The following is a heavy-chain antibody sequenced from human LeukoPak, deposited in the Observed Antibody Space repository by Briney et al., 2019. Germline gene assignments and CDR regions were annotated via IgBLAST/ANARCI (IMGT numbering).Heavy chain of an antibody. D-gene: IGHD2-2*01. CDR2: INHSGST. J-gene: IGHJ5*02. CDR1: GGSISNYS. Sequence: SETLSLTCTVSGGSISNYSWTWIRQPPGKGLEWIGEINHSGSTNYNPSLKSRVTISVDTSKNQFSLKLSSVTAADTAVYYCARRWEVRIVVVPAAKTRGSWFDPWGQGTLVTVSS. V-gene: IGHV4-34*01. CDR3: ARRWEVRIVVVPAAKTRGSWFDP.